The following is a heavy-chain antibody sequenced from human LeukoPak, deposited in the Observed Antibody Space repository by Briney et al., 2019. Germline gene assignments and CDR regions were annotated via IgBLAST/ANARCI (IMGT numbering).Heavy chain of an antibody. CDR2: IRYDGSDK. V-gene: IGHV3-30*02. CDR3: AKDSGGLKDYYYYYMDV. J-gene: IGHJ6*03. CDR1: GFTFSSCG. D-gene: IGHD3-16*01. Sequence: GGSLRLSCAASGFTFSSCGMHWVRQAPGKGLEWVAFIRYDGSDKYYADSVQGRFTISRDSSKNTLYLQMNRLRAEDTAVYYCAKDSGGLKDYYYYYMDVWGKGTTVTVSS.